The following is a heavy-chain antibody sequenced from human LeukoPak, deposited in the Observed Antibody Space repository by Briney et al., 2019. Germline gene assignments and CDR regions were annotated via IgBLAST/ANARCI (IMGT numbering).Heavy chain of an antibody. D-gene: IGHD2-2*01. Sequence: SETLSLTCTVSGGSISSGGYYWSWIRQRPGKGLEWIGYIYYSGSTYYNPSLKSRVTISVDTSKNPFSLKLSSVTAADTAVYYCARAEQYQLLSVSFDPWGQGTLVTVPS. CDR2: IYYSGST. CDR3: ARAEQYQLLSVSFDP. J-gene: IGHJ5*02. V-gene: IGHV4-31*03. CDR1: GGSISSGGYY.